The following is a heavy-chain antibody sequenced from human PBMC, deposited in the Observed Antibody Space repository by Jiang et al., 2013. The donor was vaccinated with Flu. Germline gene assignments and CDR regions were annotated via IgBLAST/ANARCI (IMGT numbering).Heavy chain of an antibody. CDR2: ISLNSITI. CDR3: ARDPGAYIDY. D-gene: IGHD1-1*01. V-gene: IGHV3-48*02. Sequence: QLVESGGGLIQPGGSLRLSCAGSGFTFGHYSMNWVRQTPGKGLEWISYISLNSITIYYADSVKGRFTISRDNAKNSLFLQMDSLRDEDTAVYYCARDPGAYIDYWGQGTL. CDR1: GFTFGHYS. J-gene: IGHJ4*02.